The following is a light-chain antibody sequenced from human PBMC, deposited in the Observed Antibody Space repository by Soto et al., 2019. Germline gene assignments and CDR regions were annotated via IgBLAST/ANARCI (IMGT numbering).Light chain of an antibody. CDR2: ANK. CDR3: QSYDDIVTTV. V-gene: IGLV1-40*01. J-gene: IGLJ1*01. Sequence: QCVLTRPPSVFGAAGQGVTISCTGSSSNVGAGYDVHWYQQIPGTAPKLLIYANKNRPSGVPDRFSASKSGASASLAISGLQPEDEADYYCQSYDDIVTTVFGTGTKVTVL. CDR1: SSNVGAGYD.